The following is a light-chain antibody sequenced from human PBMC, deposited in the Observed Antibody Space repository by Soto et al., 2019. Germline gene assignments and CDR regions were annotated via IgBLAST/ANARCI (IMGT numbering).Light chain of an antibody. J-gene: IGKJ4*01. V-gene: IGKV1-5*03. Sequence: DIQMTQSPSTLSGSVGDRVTITCRASQTISSWLAWYQQKPGKAPKLLIYKASNLETGVPSRFSGSGSGTEFTLTISSLQPDDFATYYCQQVKSYPRTFGGGTKVDIK. CDR2: KAS. CDR1: QTISSW. CDR3: QQVKSYPRT.